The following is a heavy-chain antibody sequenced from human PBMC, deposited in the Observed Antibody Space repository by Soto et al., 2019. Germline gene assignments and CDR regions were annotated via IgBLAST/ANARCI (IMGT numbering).Heavy chain of an antibody. V-gene: IGHV3-30*18. CDR1: GFTFNIYG. CDR3: AKDQASGQGSFDS. J-gene: IGHJ4*02. Sequence: VKLVESGGGVVQPGGSLRLSCAASGFTFNIYGMHWVRQAPYKGLEWVALISYDGSNQYYADSVKGRFTISRNNSKNTLFMQMKSKRADDTAVYYCAKDQASGQGSFDSWGQGTMVTVSS. CDR2: ISYDGSNQ.